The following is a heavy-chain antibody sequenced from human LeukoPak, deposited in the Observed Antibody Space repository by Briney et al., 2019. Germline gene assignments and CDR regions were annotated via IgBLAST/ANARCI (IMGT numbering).Heavy chain of an antibody. CDR1: GDSISSYY. V-gene: IGHV4-4*07. CDR3: ASMSQPSGSFDL. D-gene: IGHD3-10*01. CDR2: SQTTGST. Sequence: PSETLSLTCIVSGDSISSYYWSWIRQPAGKGLEWIGRSQTTGSTRYNPSLTSRVSISIDTSKNQLSLRLRSVTAADTAIYYCASMSQPSGSFDLWGQGTLVTVSS. J-gene: IGHJ4*02.